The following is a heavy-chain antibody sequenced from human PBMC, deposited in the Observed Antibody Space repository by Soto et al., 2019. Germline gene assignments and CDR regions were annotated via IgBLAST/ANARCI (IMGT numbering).Heavy chain of an antibody. D-gene: IGHD3-22*01. CDR1: EVNIINLG. CDR2: ICGSGGST. Sequence: GGLLGDLYGAPEVNIINLGGRRVLQAPGKGLEWVAAICGSGGSTYYADSVKGRFTISRDNSKNTLYLQMNSLRAEDTAVYYCAKHYDSSGYYSDWFDPWGQGTLVTVSS. J-gene: IGHJ5*02. V-gene: IGHV3-23*01. CDR3: AKHYDSSGYYSDWFDP.